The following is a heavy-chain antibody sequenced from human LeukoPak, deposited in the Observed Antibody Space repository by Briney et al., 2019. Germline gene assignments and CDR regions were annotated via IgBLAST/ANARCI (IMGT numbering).Heavy chain of an antibody. J-gene: IGHJ4*02. CDR2: ILSSGST. Sequence: SETLSLTCTVSSGSINNYYWSWIRQTPGKGLEWIGYILSSGSTNYNPSLESRVTISVDTSKNQLSLKLSSVTAADTAVYYCARGLYSGYDRAAWDYWGQGTLVTVSS. D-gene: IGHD5-12*01. V-gene: IGHV4-59*01. CDR3: ARGLYSGYDRAAWDY. CDR1: SGSINNYY.